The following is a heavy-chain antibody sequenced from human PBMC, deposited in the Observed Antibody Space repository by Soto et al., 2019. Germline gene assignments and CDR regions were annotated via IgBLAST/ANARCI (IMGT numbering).Heavy chain of an antibody. Sequence: QLQLQESGPGLLKPAETLFLSCSVSGGSVGGSGYYWGWIRQSPVKGLEWIGNVHYDQTTYYSPSLESRLTISIDTLKNNFSLKLTSVIAADTAVYYCARQRGRFGEAAYWGQGTLVTVSS. CDR1: GGSVGGSGYY. CDR2: VHYDQTT. CDR3: ARQRGRFGEAAY. J-gene: IGHJ4*02. D-gene: IGHD3-10*01. V-gene: IGHV4-39*01.